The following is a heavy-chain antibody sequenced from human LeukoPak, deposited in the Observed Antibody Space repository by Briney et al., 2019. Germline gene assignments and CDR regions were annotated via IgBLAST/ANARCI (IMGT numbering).Heavy chain of an antibody. CDR3: ARDDGIGGPFDY. J-gene: IGHJ4*02. CDR1: EFTVSINY. CDR2: IYSGGST. D-gene: IGHD4-23*01. V-gene: IGHV3-53*01. Sequence: GGSLRLSCAVSEFTVSINYMNWVRQAPGKGLEWVSIIYSGGSTYYADSVKGRFTISRDNSKNTLYLQMNSLRAEDTAIYYCARDDGIGGPFDYWGQGTLVAVSS.